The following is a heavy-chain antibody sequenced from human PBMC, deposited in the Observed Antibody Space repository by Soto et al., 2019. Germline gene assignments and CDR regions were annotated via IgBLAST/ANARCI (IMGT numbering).Heavy chain of an antibody. Sequence: SVKVSCKASGGTFSSYAISWVRQAPGQGLEWMGGIIPIFGTANYAQKFQGRVAITADESTSTAYMELSSLRSEDTAVYYCARIVDSSGYYSSWFDPWGQGTLVTVSS. V-gene: IGHV1-69*13. CDR1: GGTFSSYA. D-gene: IGHD3-22*01. CDR2: IIPIFGTA. CDR3: ARIVDSSGYYSSWFDP. J-gene: IGHJ5*02.